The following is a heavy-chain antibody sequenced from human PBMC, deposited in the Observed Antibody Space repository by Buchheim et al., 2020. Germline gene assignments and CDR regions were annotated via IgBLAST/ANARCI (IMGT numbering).Heavy chain of an antibody. CDR3: ARDRVVAATGWFDP. CDR1: GFTFSSYG. V-gene: IGHV3-33*01. Sequence: QVQLVESGGGVVQPGRSLRLSCVASGFTFSSYGMHWVRQAPGKGLEWVAVIWYDGSIKYYADSVKGRFTISRDNFKTTLYMKMNSLRAEDTAVYYCARDRVVAATGWFDPWGQGTL. J-gene: IGHJ5*02. CDR2: IWYDGSIK. D-gene: IGHD2-15*01.